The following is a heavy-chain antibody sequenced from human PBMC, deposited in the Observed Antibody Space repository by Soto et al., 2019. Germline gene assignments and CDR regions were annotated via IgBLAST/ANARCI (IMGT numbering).Heavy chain of an antibody. CDR3: ARADYDSSGYYFFDY. CDR1: GFTFSSYS. CDR2: ISSSSSTI. J-gene: IGHJ4*02. Sequence: GGSLRLSCAASGFTFSSYSMNWVRQAPGKGLEWVSYISSSSSTIYYADSVKGRFTISRDNAKNSLYLQMNSLRDEDTAVYYCARADYDSSGYYFFDYWGQGTLVTVSS. D-gene: IGHD3-22*01. V-gene: IGHV3-48*02.